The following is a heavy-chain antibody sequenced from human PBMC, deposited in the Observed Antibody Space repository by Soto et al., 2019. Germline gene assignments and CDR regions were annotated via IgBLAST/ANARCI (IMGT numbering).Heavy chain of an antibody. V-gene: IGHV5-51*01. J-gene: IGHJ6*02. D-gene: IGHD6-6*01. Sequence: PGVSMKISCKGSGYSFTSYWIGWVRQMPGKGLEWMGIIYPGDSDTRYSPSFQGQVTISADKSISTAYLQWSSLKASDTAMYSCARLSGRGQLVDYYGADVWGQGTMVTVAS. CDR2: IYPGDSDT. CDR3: ARLSGRGQLVDYYGADV. CDR1: GYSFTSYW.